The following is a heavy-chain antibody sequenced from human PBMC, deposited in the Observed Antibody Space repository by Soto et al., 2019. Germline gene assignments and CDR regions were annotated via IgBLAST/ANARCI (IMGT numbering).Heavy chain of an antibody. CDR3: VFVFKHKTAYELPFRSRHACGTALPISEFQ. Sequence: AKGLEWVSAISGRVGITYYADSVKGRFTISRDNSTNTLYLQMNSLRAEDTAVYFFVFVFKHKTAYELPFRSRHACGTALPISEFQ. V-gene: IGHV3-23*01. D-gene: IGHD1-26*01. CDR2: ISGRVGIT. J-gene: IGHJ1*01.